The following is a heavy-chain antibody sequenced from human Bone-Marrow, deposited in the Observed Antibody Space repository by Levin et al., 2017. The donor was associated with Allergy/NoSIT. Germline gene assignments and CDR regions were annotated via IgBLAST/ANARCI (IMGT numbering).Heavy chain of an antibody. J-gene: IGHJ3*02. D-gene: IGHD3-16*02. Sequence: SGGSLRLSCAASGFTFSSYAMHWVRQAPGKGLEWVAVISYDGSNKYYADSVKGRFTISRDNSKNTLYLQMNSLRAEDTAVYYCARDPNWGSYRWSAFDIWGQGTMVTVSS. V-gene: IGHV3-30-3*01. CDR2: ISYDGSNK. CDR3: ARDPNWGSYRWSAFDI. CDR1: GFTFSSYA.